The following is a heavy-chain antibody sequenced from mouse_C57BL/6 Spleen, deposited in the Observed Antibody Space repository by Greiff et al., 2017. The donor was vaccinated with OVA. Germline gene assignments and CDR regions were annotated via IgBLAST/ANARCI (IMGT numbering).Heavy chain of an antibody. CDR1: GFTFSDYG. J-gene: IGHJ4*01. CDR3: ARLDDYYGSSYYAMDY. Sequence: EVKLMESGGGLVQPGGSLKLSCAASGFTFSDYGMAWVRQAPRKGPEWVAFISNLAYSIYYADTVTGRFTISRANAKNTLYLEMSSLRSEDTAMYYCARLDDYYGSSYYAMDYWGQGTSVTVSS. D-gene: IGHD1-1*01. CDR2: ISNLAYSI. V-gene: IGHV5-15*01.